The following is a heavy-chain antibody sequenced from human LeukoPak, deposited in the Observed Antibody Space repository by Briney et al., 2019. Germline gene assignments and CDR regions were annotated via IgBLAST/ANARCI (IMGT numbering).Heavy chain of an antibody. J-gene: IGHJ6*03. CDR1: GDSISSHY. V-gene: IGHV4-59*11. Sequence: SETLSLTCTVSGDSISSHYWSWIRQPPGKGLEWIGYIYYSGSTNYNPSLKGRVTISVDTSKKHFSLKLSSVTAADTAVYYCARDAYGDCSAMSHYYYMDVWGKGTTVIVSS. D-gene: IGHD4-17*01. CDR3: ARDAYGDCSAMSHYYYMDV. CDR2: IYYSGST.